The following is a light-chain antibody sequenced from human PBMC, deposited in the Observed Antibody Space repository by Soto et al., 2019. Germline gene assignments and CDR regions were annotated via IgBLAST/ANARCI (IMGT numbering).Light chain of an antibody. CDR3: CSYGFAGSDDLV. J-gene: IGLJ3*02. CDR1: SSDVGGNDY. Sequence: QSALTQPPSASGSPGQSVTISCTGASSDVGGNDYVSWYQHHPGKVPKLMIFEVNKRPSGVPHRFSGSKSGNTASLTVSGLQAEDEADYYFCSYGFAGSDDLVFGGGTQLTVL. V-gene: IGLV2-8*01. CDR2: EVN.